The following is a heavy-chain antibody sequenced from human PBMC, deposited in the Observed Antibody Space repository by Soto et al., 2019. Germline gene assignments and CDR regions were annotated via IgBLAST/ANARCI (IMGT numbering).Heavy chain of an antibody. CDR2: IIPIFGTA. CDR3: AKVTRDFAWLSELDYFDY. Sequence: SVKVYFKACGGAFSSYAISLVRRAPGQGLEWMGGIIPIFGTANYAQKFQGRVTITADKSTSTLYLQMNSLRAEDTAVYYCAKVTRDFAWLSELDYFDYWGQGTTVTVSS. D-gene: IGHD3-9*01. CDR1: GGAFSSYA. J-gene: IGHJ4*02. V-gene: IGHV1-69*06.